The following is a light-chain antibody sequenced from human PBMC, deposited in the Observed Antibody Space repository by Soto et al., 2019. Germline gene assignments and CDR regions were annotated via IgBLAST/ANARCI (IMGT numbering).Light chain of an antibody. J-gene: IGKJ5*01. CDR1: LSVSAW. V-gene: IGKV1-5*03. CDR3: QQSYT. CDR2: KAS. Sequence: DIQMTQAHSILSASVGDRVAITCRASLSVSAWLAWYQVRPGKAPNLLIYKASILQSGVPSRFSGSASGAEFTLTISSLQPDDFGTYFCQQSYTFGQGTRLEIK.